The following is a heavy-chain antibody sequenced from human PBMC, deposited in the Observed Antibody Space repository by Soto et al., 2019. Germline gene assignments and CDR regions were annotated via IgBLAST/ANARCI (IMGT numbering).Heavy chain of an antibody. J-gene: IGHJ6*04. D-gene: IGHD6-13*01. Sequence: SGPTLVNPTQTLTLTCTFSGFSLSTSGMCVSWIRQPPGKALEWLALIDWDDDKYYSTSLKTRLTISKDTSKNQVVLTMTNMDPVDTATYYCARMDSSSWYTDYYYYGMDVWGKGTTVTVST. CDR3: ARMDSSSWYTDYYYYGMDV. CDR2: IDWDDDK. V-gene: IGHV2-70*01. CDR1: GFSLSTSGMC.